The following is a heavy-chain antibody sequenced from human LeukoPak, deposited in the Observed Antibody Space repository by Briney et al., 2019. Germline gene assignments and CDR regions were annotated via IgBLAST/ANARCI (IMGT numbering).Heavy chain of an antibody. D-gene: IGHD2-2*01. J-gene: IGHJ3*02. CDR2: IWYDGSNK. V-gene: IGHV3-33*01. Sequence: GGSLRLSCAASGFTFSSYGMHWVRQAPGKGLEWAAVIWYDGSNKYYADSVKGRFTISRDNSKNTLYLQMNSLRAEDTAVYYCARFGTRCSSTSCYRNDAFDIWGQGTMVTVSS. CDR1: GFTFSSYG. CDR3: ARFGTRCSSTSCYRNDAFDI.